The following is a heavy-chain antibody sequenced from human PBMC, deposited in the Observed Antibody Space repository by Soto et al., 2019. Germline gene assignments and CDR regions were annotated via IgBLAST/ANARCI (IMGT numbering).Heavy chain of an antibody. J-gene: IGHJ4*02. CDR3: ARVPDY. V-gene: IGHV4-30-2*01. CDR1: GGSISSGGYS. CDR2: IYHSGST. Sequence: QLQLQESGSGRVKPSQTLSLTCAVSGGSISSGGYSWSWLRQPPGKGLEWIGYIYHSGSTYYNPSLKSRVTRSIDRSKNQFSLKLSSVTAADTAVYYCARVPDYGGQGTLVTVSS.